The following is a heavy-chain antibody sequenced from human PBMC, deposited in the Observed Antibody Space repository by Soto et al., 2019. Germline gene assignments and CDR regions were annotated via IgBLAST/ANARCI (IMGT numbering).Heavy chain of an antibody. CDR2: IIPILGTS. Sequence: SVKVSCKVSGDTFSTYSTSWVRQAPGQGLEWLGGIIPILGTSSYAQRFQDRVTITADKSTSTAYMELSSLRSEDTAVYYCARERSRYDRSGYYRPDYWGQGTLGTVSS. J-gene: IGHJ4*02. CDR1: GDTFSTYS. D-gene: IGHD3-22*01. CDR3: ARERSRYDRSGYYRPDY. V-gene: IGHV1-69*08.